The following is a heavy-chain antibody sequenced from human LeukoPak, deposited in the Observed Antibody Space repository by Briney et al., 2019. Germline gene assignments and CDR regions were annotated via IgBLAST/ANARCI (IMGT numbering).Heavy chain of an antibody. V-gene: IGHV3-53*01. CDR1: GFTVSSNY. J-gene: IGHJ4*02. D-gene: IGHD3-9*01. CDR3: ASTSTKTGSLYYFDY. CDR2: IYSGGST. Sequence: GRSLRLSCAASGFTVSSNYMSWVRQAPGKGLEWVSVIYSGGSTYYADSVKGRFTISRDNSKNTLYLQMNSLRAEDTAVYYCASTSTKTGSLYYFDYWGQGTLVTVSS.